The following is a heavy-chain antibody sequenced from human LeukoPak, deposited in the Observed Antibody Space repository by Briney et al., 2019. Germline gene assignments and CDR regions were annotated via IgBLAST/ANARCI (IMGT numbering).Heavy chain of an antibody. CDR1: GYSFTSYW. CDR2: IYPGDSDT. Sequence: KPGESLKISCKGSGYSFTSYWIGWVRQMPGKGLEWMGIIYPGDSDTRYSPSFQGQVTISTDKSISTAYLQWSSLKASDTAMYYCARHRPGNTMMVNDAFDIWGQGTMVTVSS. CDR3: ARHRPGNTMMVNDAFDI. D-gene: IGHD3-22*01. J-gene: IGHJ3*02. V-gene: IGHV5-51*01.